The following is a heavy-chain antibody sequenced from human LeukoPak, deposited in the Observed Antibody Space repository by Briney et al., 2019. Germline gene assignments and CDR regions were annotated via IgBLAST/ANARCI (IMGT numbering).Heavy chain of an antibody. CDR3: ARGMDAFDI. J-gene: IGHJ3*02. Sequence: PSETLSLXCAVYGGSFSGYYWSWIRQPPGKGLEWIGEINHSGSTNYNPSLKSRVTISVDTSKNQFSLKLSSVTAADTAVYYCARGMDAFDIWGQGTMVTVSS. CDR2: INHSGST. CDR1: GGSFSGYY. V-gene: IGHV4-34*01. D-gene: IGHD3/OR15-3a*01.